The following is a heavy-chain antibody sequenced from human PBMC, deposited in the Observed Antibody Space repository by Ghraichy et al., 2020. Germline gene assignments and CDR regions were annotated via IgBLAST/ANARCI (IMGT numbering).Heavy chain of an antibody. V-gene: IGHV3-7*01. Sequence: GGSLRLSCAASGFTFSSYWMSWVRQAPGKGLEWVANINQDGSEKYYVDSMKGRFTIFRDNAKNSLYLQMNSLRAEDTAVYYCARIWDAFDIWGQGTMVTVSS. CDR2: INQDGSEK. CDR3: ARIWDAFDI. CDR1: GFTFSSYW. J-gene: IGHJ3*02. D-gene: IGHD2-15*01.